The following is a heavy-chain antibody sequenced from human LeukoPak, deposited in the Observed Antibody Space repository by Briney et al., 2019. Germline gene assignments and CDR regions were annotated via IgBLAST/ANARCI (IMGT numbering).Heavy chain of an antibody. CDR3: ASDHGSSGYGALDY. CDR2: IWYDGSKK. CDR1: GFSLSNYG. Sequence: GGSLRLSCTVSGFSLSNYGMHWVRQAPGKGLEWLAAIWYDGSKKYYADSVKGRFTISRDNSKNMLYLQMDSLRAEDTAVYYWASDHGSSGYGALDYWGQGTLVTVSS. J-gene: IGHJ4*02. V-gene: IGHV3-33*01. D-gene: IGHD3-22*01.